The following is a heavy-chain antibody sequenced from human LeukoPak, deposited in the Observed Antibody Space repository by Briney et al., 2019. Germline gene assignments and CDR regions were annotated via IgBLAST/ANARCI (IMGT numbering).Heavy chain of an antibody. CDR3: ARVRRFSGYYNVYFDY. CDR1: GGSISSYY. V-gene: IGHV4-59*01. CDR2: INYSGGT. D-gene: IGHD3-3*01. Sequence: SETLSLTCTVSGGSISSYYWGWIRQPPGRGLEWIGYINYSGGTNYNPSLKSRVTVSVDSSNNQLSLKLRSVTAADTAVYYCARVRRFSGYYNVYFDYWGQGTLVTVSS. J-gene: IGHJ4*02.